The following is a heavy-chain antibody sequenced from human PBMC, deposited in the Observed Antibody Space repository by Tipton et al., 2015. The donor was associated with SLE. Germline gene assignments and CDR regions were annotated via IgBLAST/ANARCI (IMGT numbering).Heavy chain of an antibody. D-gene: IGHD2-15*01. CDR3: AKEQAGYCSGGSCYGSYYYGLDV. CDR1: GGSISSSSYY. CDR2: IYSGGST. V-gene: IGHV3-53*05. Sequence: LSLTCTVSGGSISSSSYYWGWVRQAPGKGLEWVSVIYSGGSTWYADSVKGRFTISRDNSKNTLYLQMTSLRGEDTAVYYCAKEQAGYCSGGSCYGSYYYGLDVWDQGTTVTVSS. J-gene: IGHJ6*02.